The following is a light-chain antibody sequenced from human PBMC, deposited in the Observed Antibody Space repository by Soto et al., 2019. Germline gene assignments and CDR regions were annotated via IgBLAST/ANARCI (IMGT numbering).Light chain of an antibody. V-gene: IGKV3-20*01. CDR2: GAS. CDR1: QSVSSSY. CDR3: QRYGSSPPIT. J-gene: IGKJ5*01. Sequence: EIVLTQSPGTLSLSPGERATLSCRASQSVSSSYLAWYQQKPGQAPRLLIYGASSRATGIPDRFSGSGSGTHFTITISRLEPEDFAVYYCQRYGSSPPITFGQGTRLEIK.